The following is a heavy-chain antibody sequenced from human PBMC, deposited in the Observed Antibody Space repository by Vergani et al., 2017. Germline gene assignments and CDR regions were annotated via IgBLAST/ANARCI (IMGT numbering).Heavy chain of an antibody. CDR2: INHSGST. CDR1: GGSFSGYY. V-gene: IGHV4-34*01. Sequence: QVQLQQWGAGLLKPSETLSLTCAVYGGSFSGYYWSWIRQPPGKGLEWIGEINHSGSTNYNPSLKSRVTISVDTSKNQFSLKLSSVTAADTAVYYCARDLSSKLSKWELLGWFDYWGQGTLVTVSS. CDR3: ARDLSSKLSKWELLGWFDY. D-gene: IGHD1-26*01. J-gene: IGHJ4*02.